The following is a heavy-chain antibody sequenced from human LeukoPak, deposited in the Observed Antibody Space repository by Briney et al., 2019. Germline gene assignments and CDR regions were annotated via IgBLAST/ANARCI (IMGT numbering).Heavy chain of an antibody. V-gene: IGHV3-74*01. J-gene: IGHJ4*02. CDR2: VNSDGSTT. Sequence: GGSLRLSCAASGYPFSNYWMHWVRQAPGKGLVWVSRVNSDGSTTNYADSVKGRFTISRDNAENTLYMRMNSLRPEDTAVYYCARGYYSSSRFDSWGQGTLVTVSS. CDR1: GYPFSNYW. CDR3: ARGYYSSSRFDS. D-gene: IGHD6-13*01.